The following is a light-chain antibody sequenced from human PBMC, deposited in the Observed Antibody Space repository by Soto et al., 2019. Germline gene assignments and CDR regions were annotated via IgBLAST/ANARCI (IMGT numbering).Light chain of an antibody. Sequence: QLTQSPSSLSASVGDRVTITCRASQDVSRYLAWYQQKAGKAPKLLIYGASTLQSGVPSRFNGFGTGKRFTPTKRSLQPEDFGTYHCQQLQRTPFTFGPGTTVDV. J-gene: IGKJ3*01. CDR1: QDVSRY. CDR2: GAS. CDR3: QQLQRTPFT. V-gene: IGKV1-9*01.